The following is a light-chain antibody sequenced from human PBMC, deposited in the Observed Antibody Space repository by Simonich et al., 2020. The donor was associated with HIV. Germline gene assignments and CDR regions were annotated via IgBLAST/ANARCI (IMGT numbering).Light chain of an antibody. CDR3: QQYNDWPPWT. Sequence: EIVMTQSPATLSVSPGERATLSCRASPSVSSNLAWYQQKPGQAPRLLIYGASTRATGIPDRFSGGGAGTEFTLTISSMQSEDFAVYYCQQYNDWPPWTFGQGTKVEIK. CDR1: PSVSSN. J-gene: IGKJ1*01. CDR2: GAS. V-gene: IGKV3-15*01.